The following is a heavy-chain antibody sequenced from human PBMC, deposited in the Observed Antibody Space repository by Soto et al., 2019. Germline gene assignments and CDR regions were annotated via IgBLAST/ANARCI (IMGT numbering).Heavy chain of an antibody. J-gene: IGHJ5*02. CDR2: TYYRSKWYN. CDR3: ARAEREPPRMEDYWFDP. V-gene: IGHV6-1*01. CDR1: GDGVSSNSAA. D-gene: IGHD1-26*01. Sequence: SQTLIGSCAISGDGVSSNSAAWNWIRQTPSRGLEWLGRTYYRSKWYNDYAVSVKSRITINPDTSKNQFSLQLNSVTPEDTAVYYCARAEREPPRMEDYWFDPWGQGTLVTVSS.